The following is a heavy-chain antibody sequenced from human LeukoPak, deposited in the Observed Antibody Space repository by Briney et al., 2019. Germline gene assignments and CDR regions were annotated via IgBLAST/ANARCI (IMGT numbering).Heavy chain of an antibody. J-gene: IGHJ5*02. CDR1: GGSISSFY. CDR2: IYYTGST. Sequence: PSETLSLTCTVSGGSISSFYWSWIRQPPGKGREWIGYIYYTGSTNYNPSLKSRVTISVDTSKNQFSLKLNSVTAADTAVYYCATTVNFNWFDPWGQGALVTVSS. V-gene: IGHV4-59*01. D-gene: IGHD4-11*01. CDR3: ATTVNFNWFDP.